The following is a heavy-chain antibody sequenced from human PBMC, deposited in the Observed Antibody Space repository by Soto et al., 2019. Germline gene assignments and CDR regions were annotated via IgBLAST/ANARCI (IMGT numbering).Heavy chain of an antibody. Sequence: GGSLRLSCAASGFTISSHWMHWVRQAPGKGLVWVSRVNSDGSSTSYADSVKGRFIISRDNAKNTLYLQMNILRTEDTAVYYCVRSYSGTYGCFDTWGQGT. J-gene: IGHJ5*02. CDR3: VRSYSGTYGCFDT. V-gene: IGHV3-74*01. CDR1: GFTISSHW. CDR2: VNSDGSST. D-gene: IGHD1-26*01.